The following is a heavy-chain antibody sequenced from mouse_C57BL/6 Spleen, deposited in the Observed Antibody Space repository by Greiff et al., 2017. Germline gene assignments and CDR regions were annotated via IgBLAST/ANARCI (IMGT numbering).Heavy chain of an antibody. Sequence: QVQLQQSGAELVKPGASVKLSCKASGYAFSSYWMNWVKQRPGKGLEWIGQIYPGDGDTNYNGKFKGKATLTADKSSSTAYMQLSSLTSEDSSVYFCARSDGYYSWFAYWGQGTLVTVSA. D-gene: IGHD2-3*01. CDR1: GYAFSSYW. CDR3: ARSDGYYSWFAY. V-gene: IGHV1-80*01. J-gene: IGHJ3*01. CDR2: IYPGDGDT.